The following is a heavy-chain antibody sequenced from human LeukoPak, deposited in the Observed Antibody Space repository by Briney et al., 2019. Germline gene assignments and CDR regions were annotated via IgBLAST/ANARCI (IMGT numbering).Heavy chain of an antibody. V-gene: IGHV1-69*13. Sequence: SVKVSCKASGGTFSSYAISWVRQAPGQGLEWMGGIIPIFGTANYAQKFQGRVTITADESTSTAYMELSSLRSEDTAVYYCAREYPMVRGVTDYWGQGTLVTVSS. CDR1: GGTFSSYA. J-gene: IGHJ4*02. CDR2: IIPIFGTA. CDR3: AREYPMVRGVTDY. D-gene: IGHD3-10*01.